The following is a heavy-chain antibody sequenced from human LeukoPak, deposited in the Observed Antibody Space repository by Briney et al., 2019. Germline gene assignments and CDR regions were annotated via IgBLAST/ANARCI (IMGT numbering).Heavy chain of an antibody. CDR1: GFTFSSYA. V-gene: IGHV3-23*01. CDR2: ISGSGDST. D-gene: IGHD4-17*01. Sequence: PGGSLRLSCAASGFTFSSYAMSWVRQAPGKGLEWVSSISGSGDSTYYADSVKGRFTISRDNSKNTLYLQMNSLRAEDTAVYSCAKALYMTPATTNQPFHYRGQGTLVTVSS. J-gene: IGHJ4*02. CDR3: AKALYMTPATTNQPFHY.